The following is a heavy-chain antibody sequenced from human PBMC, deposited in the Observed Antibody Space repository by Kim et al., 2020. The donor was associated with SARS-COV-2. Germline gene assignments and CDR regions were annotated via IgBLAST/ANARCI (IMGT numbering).Heavy chain of an antibody. V-gene: IGHV3-74*01. J-gene: IGHJ4*02. Sequence: TDGTTTFYAASLKGRFTISRDNSKNTLYLQMTGLRADDTGVYYCTRGPFWGQGTLVTVSS. CDR3: TRGPF. CDR2: TDGTTT.